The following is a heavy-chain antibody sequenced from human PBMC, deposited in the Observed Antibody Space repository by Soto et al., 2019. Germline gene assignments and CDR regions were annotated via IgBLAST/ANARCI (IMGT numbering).Heavy chain of an antibody. J-gene: IGHJ5*02. CDR2: INQDGGGT. CDR1: GFTFFSSF. V-gene: IGHV3-7*01. Sequence: PGGSLRLSCVASGFTFFSSFMGWVRQAPGKGLQWVANINQDGGGTYYADSVQGRFTVSRDNAKNSLFLQMNSLRHDDTAFYYYARKQKTARVLGCFNPGARGTVVPVSS. CDR3: ARKQKTARVLGCFNP. D-gene: IGHD7-27*01.